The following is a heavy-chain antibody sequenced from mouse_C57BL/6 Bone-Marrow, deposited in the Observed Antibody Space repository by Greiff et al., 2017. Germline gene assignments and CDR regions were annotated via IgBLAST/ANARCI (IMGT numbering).Heavy chain of an antibody. CDR3: AIRLVAY. CDR2: ISSGGSYT. CDR1: GFTFSSYG. Sequence: EVQRVESGGDLVKPGGSLKLSCAASGFTFSSYGMSWVRQTPDKRLEWVATISSGGSYTYYPDSVKGRFTISRDTAKNTLYLQMSSLKSEDTAMYYCAIRLVAYWGQGTLVTVSA. J-gene: IGHJ3*01. V-gene: IGHV5-6*01.